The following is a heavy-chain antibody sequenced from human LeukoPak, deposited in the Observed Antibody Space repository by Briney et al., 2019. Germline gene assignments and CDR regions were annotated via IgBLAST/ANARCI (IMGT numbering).Heavy chain of an antibody. D-gene: IGHD6-19*01. Sequence: GGSLRLSCAASGFTFSSYWMNWVRQAPGKGLEWVANIQQDGGEKYYVDSVKGRFTISRDNAKNSLYLQMNSLRAEDTAVYYCARESYSSGWAFDSWGQGTLVIVSS. CDR3: ARESYSSGWAFDS. J-gene: IGHJ4*02. V-gene: IGHV3-7*01. CDR1: GFTFSSYW. CDR2: IQQDGGEK.